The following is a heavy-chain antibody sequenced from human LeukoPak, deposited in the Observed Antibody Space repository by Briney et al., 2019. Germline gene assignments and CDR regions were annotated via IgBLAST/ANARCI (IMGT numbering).Heavy chain of an antibody. CDR3: ARDRTYFYDSSGPYYDAYDI. J-gene: IGHJ3*02. D-gene: IGHD3-22*01. V-gene: IGHV3-7*05. Sequence: GGSLRLSCAASGFAFSTYYMTWVRQAPGRGLEWVANIKENRNEKNYADSVKGRFTISRDNAKNSVHLQMNTLRAEDTAVYYCARDRTYFYDSSGPYYDAYDIWGHGTMVTVSS. CDR1: GFAFSTYY. CDR2: IKENRNEK.